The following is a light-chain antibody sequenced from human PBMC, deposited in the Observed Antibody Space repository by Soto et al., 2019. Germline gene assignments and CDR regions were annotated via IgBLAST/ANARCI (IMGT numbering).Light chain of an antibody. Sequence: DIQLTQSPSTLSASVGDRVTITCRASETISNWLVWYQQKPGQAPKFLIYDASTLKSGVPSRFSGSGFRTEFTLTLSGLRPDDFDNYYCQQGWSFGQGTKVDLK. J-gene: IGKJ1*01. V-gene: IGKV1-5*01. CDR2: DAS. CDR3: QQGWS. CDR1: ETISNW.